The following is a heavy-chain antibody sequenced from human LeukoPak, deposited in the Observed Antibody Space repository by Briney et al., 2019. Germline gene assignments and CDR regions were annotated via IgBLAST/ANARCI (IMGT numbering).Heavy chain of an antibody. CDR2: ISSGSTYM. D-gene: IGHD4-23*01. CDR3: AKDVSVVTPTATDY. J-gene: IGHJ4*02. V-gene: IGHV3-21*04. Sequence: GGSLRLSCAASGFTFSSYSMNWVRQAPGKGLEWVSSISSGSTYMYYADSVKGRFTISRDNSKNTLYLQMNSLRAEDTAVYYCAKDVSVVTPTATDYWGQGTLVTVSS. CDR1: GFTFSSYS.